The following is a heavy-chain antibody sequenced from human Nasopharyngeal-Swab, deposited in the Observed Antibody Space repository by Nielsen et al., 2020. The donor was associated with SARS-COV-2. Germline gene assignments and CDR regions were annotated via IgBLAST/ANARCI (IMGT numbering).Heavy chain of an antibody. Sequence: GSLRLSCAGSGFTFGSFGMTRVRQAPGKGLEWVSYISPSSGYIYYAESLKGRFTISRDNGENSVYLQMNSLRADDTAVYFCARQDRFYYYLDVWGKGTTVTVSS. D-gene: IGHD3-3*01. V-gene: IGHV3-21*01. CDR2: ISPSSGYI. J-gene: IGHJ6*03. CDR3: ARQDRFYYYLDV. CDR1: GFTFGSFG.